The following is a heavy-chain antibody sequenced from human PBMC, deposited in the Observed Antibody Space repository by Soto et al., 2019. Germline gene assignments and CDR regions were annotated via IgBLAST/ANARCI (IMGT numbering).Heavy chain of an antibody. D-gene: IGHD1-1*01. Sequence: ASVKVSCKASGYTFTSYYMHWVRQAPGQGLEWMGIINPSGGSTSYAQKFRGRVTMTRDTSTSTVYMELSSLRSDDTAVYYCARDRRATWTGRAVGSYYYGMDVWGQGTTVTVSS. CDR1: GYTFTSYY. V-gene: IGHV1-46*01. J-gene: IGHJ6*02. CDR2: INPSGGST. CDR3: ARDRRATWTGRAVGSYYYGMDV.